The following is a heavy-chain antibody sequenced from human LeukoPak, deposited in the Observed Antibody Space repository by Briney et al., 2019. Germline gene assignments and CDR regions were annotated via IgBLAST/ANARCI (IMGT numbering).Heavy chain of an antibody. J-gene: IGHJ4*02. Sequence: GGSLRPSCAASGFTFSNYEMIWVRQAPGKGLEWVSFINGRDTLKVYADSVSGRFTISRENAKNSLYLQMNSLRAEDTAVYYCARDTPGVIITPDYWGQGTLVTVSS. D-gene: IGHD3-22*01. CDR1: GFTFSNYE. CDR2: INGRDTLK. V-gene: IGHV3-48*03. CDR3: ARDTPGVIITPDY.